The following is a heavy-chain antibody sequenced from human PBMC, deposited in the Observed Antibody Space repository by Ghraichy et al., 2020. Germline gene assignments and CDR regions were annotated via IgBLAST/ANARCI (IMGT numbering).Heavy chain of an antibody. V-gene: IGHV4-4*09. D-gene: IGHD4-17*01. CDR1: GGSISSYY. Sequence: SETLSLTCTVSGGSISSYYWSWIRQPPGKGLEWIGYIYTSGSTNYNPSLKSRVTISVDTSKNQFSLKLSSVTAADTAVYYCASPLPQAHDYGDYLGAFDIWGQGTMVTVSS. J-gene: IGHJ3*02. CDR3: ASPLPQAHDYGDYLGAFDI. CDR2: IYTSGST.